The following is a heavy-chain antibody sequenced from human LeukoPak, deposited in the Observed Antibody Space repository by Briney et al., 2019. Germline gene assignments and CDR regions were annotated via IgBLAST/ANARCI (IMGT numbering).Heavy chain of an antibody. D-gene: IGHD3-3*01. CDR1: GGSISSYY. Sequence: PSETLSLTCTVSGGSISSYYWSWIRQPPGKGLEWIGYIYYSGSTNYNPSLKSRVTISVDTSKNQFSLKLSSVTAADTAVYYCARVHFFVVAPYYYYMDVWGKGTTVTVSS. J-gene: IGHJ6*03. CDR2: IYYSGST. CDR3: ARVHFFVVAPYYYYMDV. V-gene: IGHV4-59*12.